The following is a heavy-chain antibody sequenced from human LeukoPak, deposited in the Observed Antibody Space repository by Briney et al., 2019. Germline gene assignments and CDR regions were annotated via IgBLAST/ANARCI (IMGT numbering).Heavy chain of an antibody. CDR2: ISGSDNST. D-gene: IGHD1-26*01. Sequence: GGSLRLSCVVSGFTFSSYAMSWVRQAPGKGLEWVSVISGSDNSTHYADSVKGRFTISRDNSKNTLYMQMNSLRVEDTAIYYCAKVDSGNYYYFDYWGQGTLVTVSS. V-gene: IGHV3-23*01. CDR1: GFTFSSYA. J-gene: IGHJ4*02. CDR3: AKVDSGNYYYFDY.